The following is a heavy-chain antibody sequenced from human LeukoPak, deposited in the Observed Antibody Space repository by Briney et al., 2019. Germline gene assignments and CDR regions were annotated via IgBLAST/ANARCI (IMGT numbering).Heavy chain of an antibody. J-gene: IGHJ4*02. V-gene: IGHV1-18*04. CDR3: ARDRYCISTTCYNDYFDY. D-gene: IGHD2-2*02. Sequence: ASVEVSCKASGYIFTSYGISWVRQAPGQGLEWMGWISVYNGNTNDAQKLQGRVTMTTDTSTSAAYMELRSLRSDDTAVYYCARDRYCISTTCYNDYFDYWGQGTLVTVSS. CDR1: GYIFTSYG. CDR2: ISVYNGNT.